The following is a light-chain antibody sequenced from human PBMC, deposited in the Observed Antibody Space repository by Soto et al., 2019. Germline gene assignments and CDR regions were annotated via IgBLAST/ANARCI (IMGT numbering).Light chain of an antibody. V-gene: IGKV1-5*03. CDR1: QSISSW. Sequence: DIQMTQSPSTLSASVGDRVTITCRASQSISSWLAWYQQKPGKAPKLLIYKASNLESGVPSRFSGSGSGTEFNLTISSLQPDDFATYYCQQYNGYSATFGGGTKVEVK. CDR2: KAS. CDR3: QQYNGYSAT. J-gene: IGKJ4*01.